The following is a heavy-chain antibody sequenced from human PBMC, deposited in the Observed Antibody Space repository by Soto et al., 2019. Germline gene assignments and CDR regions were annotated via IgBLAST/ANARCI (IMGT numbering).Heavy chain of an antibody. CDR1: GYTFTGYY. CDR3: VRDGGMATVPALDFDY. CDR2: INPNSGGT. D-gene: IGHD4-4*01. J-gene: IGHJ4*02. Sequence: QVQLVQSGAAVTKPGASVKVSCKAPGYTFTGYYIPWVRQAPGQGLEWRGWINPNSGGTNYAQKFQGWVTMTRETTISKAFMELSRLRSDDTAVYYCVRDGGMATVPALDFDYWGQGTLVTVSS. V-gene: IGHV1-2*04.